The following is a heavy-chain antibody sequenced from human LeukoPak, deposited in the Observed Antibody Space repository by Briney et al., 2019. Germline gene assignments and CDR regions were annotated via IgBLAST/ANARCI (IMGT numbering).Heavy chain of an antibody. V-gene: IGHV3-33*01. J-gene: IGHJ4*02. D-gene: IGHD6-19*01. CDR3: ARDWKLYSSGWYPVGFDY. CDR1: GFTSSSYG. Sequence: GGSLRPSCAASGFTSSSYGMHWVRQAPGKGLEWVAVIWYDGSNKYYADSVKGRFTISRDNSKNTLYLQMNRLRAEDTAVYYCARDWKLYSSGWYPVGFDYWGQGTLVTVSS. CDR2: IWYDGSNK.